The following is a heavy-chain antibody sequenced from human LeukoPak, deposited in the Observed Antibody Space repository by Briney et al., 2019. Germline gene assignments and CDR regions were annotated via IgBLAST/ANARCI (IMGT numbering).Heavy chain of an antibody. J-gene: IGHJ4*02. V-gene: IGHV4-39*01. D-gene: IGHD6-6*01. CDR1: GGSISSSSYY. CDR2: IYYSGST. CDR3: ARHRRYSSSSHFDY. Sequence: SETLSLTCTVSGGSISSSSYYWGWIRQPPGKGLEWIGSIYYSGSTYYNPSLESRVTISVDTSKNQFSLKLSSVTAADTAVYYCARHRRYSSSSHFDYWGQGTLVTVSS.